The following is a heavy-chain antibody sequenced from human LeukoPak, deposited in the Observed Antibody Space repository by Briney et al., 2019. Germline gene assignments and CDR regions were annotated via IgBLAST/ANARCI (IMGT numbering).Heavy chain of an antibody. V-gene: IGHV3-7*03. D-gene: IGHD3-3*01. Sequence: GGSLRLSCAASGFTFSSYGMHWVRQAPGKGLEWVANIKQDGSEKYYVDSVKGRFTISRDNAKNSLYLQMNSLRAEDTAVYYCARSTAFTIFGVVIINYFDYWGQGTLVTVSS. J-gene: IGHJ4*02. CDR1: GFTFSSYG. CDR3: ARSTAFTIFGVVIINYFDY. CDR2: IKQDGSEK.